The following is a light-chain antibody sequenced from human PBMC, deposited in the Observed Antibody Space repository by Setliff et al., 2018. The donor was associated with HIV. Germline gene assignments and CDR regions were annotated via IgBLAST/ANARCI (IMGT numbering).Light chain of an antibody. CDR3: CSYTTSSTVV. J-gene: IGLJ1*01. CDR2: EVS. V-gene: IGLV2-14*01. CDR1: NSDVGGYNY. Sequence: QSVLTQPASVSAAPGLAITISCTGTNSDVGGYNYVSWYVQEPGKAPKLMIYEVSNRPSGVSNRFSGSKSGNTASLTISGLQAEDEADYYCCSYTTSSTVVFGTGTKVTVL.